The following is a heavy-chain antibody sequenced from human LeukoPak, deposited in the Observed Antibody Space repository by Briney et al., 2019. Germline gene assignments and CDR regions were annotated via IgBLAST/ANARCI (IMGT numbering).Heavy chain of an antibody. Sequence: GGSLRLSCAASGFTFSSYEMNWVRQAPGKGLEWVSYISSSGSTIYYADSVKGRFTISRDNAKNSLYLQMNSLRAEDTAVYYCATAGNYRFDYWGQGTLVTVSS. CDR2: ISSSGSTI. D-gene: IGHD1-7*01. J-gene: IGHJ4*02. CDR1: GFTFSSYE. V-gene: IGHV3-48*03. CDR3: ATAGNYRFDY.